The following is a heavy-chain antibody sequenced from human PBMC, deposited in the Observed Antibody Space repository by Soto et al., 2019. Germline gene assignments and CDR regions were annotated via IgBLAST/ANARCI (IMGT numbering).Heavy chain of an antibody. V-gene: IGHV1-8*01. CDR1: GYTFTSYD. CDR3: ARMATFGSLNWFDP. CDR2: MNPGSGDT. D-gene: IGHD3-16*01. Sequence: ASVKVSCKASGYTFTSYDINWVRQATGQGLEWMGWMNPGSGDTGYAQKFQGRVTMTRNISTATAYMELSSLRSDDTATYYCARMATFGSLNWFDPWGQGTLVTVSS. J-gene: IGHJ5*02.